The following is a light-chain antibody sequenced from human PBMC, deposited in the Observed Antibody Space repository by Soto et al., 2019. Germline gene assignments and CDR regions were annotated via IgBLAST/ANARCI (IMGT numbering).Light chain of an antibody. CDR1: QSVSSSY. V-gene: IGKV3-20*01. CDR2: GVS. J-gene: IGKJ1*01. Sequence: EFVLTQSPGTLSLSPGERATLSCRASQSVSSSYLAWYQQKPGQAPRLLIYGVSSRATGIPDRFSGSGSGRDFTLTISRLEPEDFAVYYCQRYGGFGQGTKVDIK. CDR3: QRYGG.